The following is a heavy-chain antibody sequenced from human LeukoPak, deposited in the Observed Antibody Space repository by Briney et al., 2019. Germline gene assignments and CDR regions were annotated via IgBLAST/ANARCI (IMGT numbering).Heavy chain of an antibody. CDR2: IKQDESEK. D-gene: IGHD1-26*01. CDR1: GFTFSSYW. V-gene: IGHV3-7*01. J-gene: IGHJ4*02. CDR3: ARIVPYSGSHWGLDY. Sequence: GGSLRLSCAASGFTFSSYWMSWVRQAPGKGLEWLANIKQDESEKYYVDSVKGRFTISRDNAKNSLYLQMNSLRAEDTAVYYCARIVPYSGSHWGLDYWGQGTLVTVSS.